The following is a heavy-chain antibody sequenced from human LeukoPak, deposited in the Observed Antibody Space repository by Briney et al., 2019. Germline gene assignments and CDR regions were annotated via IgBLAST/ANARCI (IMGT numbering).Heavy chain of an antibody. D-gene: IGHD4-23*01. Sequence: AGSLRRSSAASGFTFSNYAMTWLPQAPGKGLEWGSGISGSGSGTSYTDSVKGRFTISRANSQTTLYLQMNSLRAEDTALYYCVKYTGNSILVRFDYWGQGTLVTVSS. CDR2: ISGSGSGT. V-gene: IGHV3-23*01. CDR1: GFTFSNYA. CDR3: VKYTGNSILVRFDY. J-gene: IGHJ4*02.